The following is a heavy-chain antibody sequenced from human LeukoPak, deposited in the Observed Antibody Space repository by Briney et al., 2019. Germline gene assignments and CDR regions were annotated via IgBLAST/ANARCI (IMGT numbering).Heavy chain of an antibody. CDR3: ARDTPQFDY. V-gene: IGHV3-30*03. CDR2: ISYDGSNK. Sequence: PGGSLRLSCAASGFTFSSYGMHWVRQAPGKGLEWVAVISYDGSNKYYADSVKGRFTISRDNSKNTLYLQMNSLRAEDTAVYYCARDTPQFDYWGQGTLVTVSS. CDR1: GFTFSSYG. J-gene: IGHJ4*02.